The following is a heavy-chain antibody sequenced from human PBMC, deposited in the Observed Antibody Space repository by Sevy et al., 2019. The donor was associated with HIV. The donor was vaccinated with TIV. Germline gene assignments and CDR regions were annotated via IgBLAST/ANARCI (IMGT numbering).Heavy chain of an antibody. Sequence: SETLSLTCTVSGGPISVYYWSWIRQPPGKGLEYIGYVYYTGSTNYNPSLKNRVTISVDTSNNQSSLKLTSVTAADTAVYYCARAPPVLSGDDSLSWFDPWGQGTLVTVSS. CDR3: ARAPPVLSGDDSLSWFDP. D-gene: IGHD5-12*01. J-gene: IGHJ5*02. CDR1: GGPISVYY. V-gene: IGHV4-59*01. CDR2: VYYTGST.